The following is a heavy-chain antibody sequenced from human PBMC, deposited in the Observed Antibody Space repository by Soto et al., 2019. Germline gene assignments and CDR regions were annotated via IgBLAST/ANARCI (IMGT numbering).Heavy chain of an antibody. J-gene: IGHJ4*02. CDR3: AKDHAIRGFLEWLPTDY. Sequence: EVQLLESGGSLVQPGGSLRLSCAASGFTFSSYAMSWVRQAPGKGLEWVSAISGSGGSTYYADSVKGRFTISRDNSKNTLYLQMNSLRAEDTAVYYCAKDHAIRGFLEWLPTDYWGQGTLVTVSS. V-gene: IGHV3-23*01. D-gene: IGHD3-3*01. CDR2: ISGSGGST. CDR1: GFTFSSYA.